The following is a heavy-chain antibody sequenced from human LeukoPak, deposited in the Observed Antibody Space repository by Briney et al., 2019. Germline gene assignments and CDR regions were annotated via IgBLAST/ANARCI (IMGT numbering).Heavy chain of an antibody. CDR3: ARDEGEVPAYYWWLRFSEAFDI. Sequence: ASVKVSCKASGYTFTSYGISWVRQAPGQGLEWMGWISGYNGKTNYAQKLQGRVTMTRDTSTSTVYMELSSLRSEDTAVYYCARDEGEVPAYYWWLRFSEAFDIWGQGTMVTVSS. CDR2: ISGYNGKT. J-gene: IGHJ3*02. CDR1: GYTFTSYG. D-gene: IGHD5-12*01. V-gene: IGHV1-18*01.